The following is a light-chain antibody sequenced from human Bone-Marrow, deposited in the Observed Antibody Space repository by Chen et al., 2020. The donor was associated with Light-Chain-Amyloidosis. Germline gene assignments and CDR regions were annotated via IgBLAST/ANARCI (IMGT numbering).Light chain of an antibody. CDR3: QQRSKWPPT. Sequence: EIVLTQSPATLSVSPGDRATLSCSARQSVSKYLAWYQQKPGQAPRIIIYDASNRATGVPARFSGSGSGTDFTLTISSLEPEDFAVYYCQQRSKWPPTFGQGTKVEIK. V-gene: IGKV3-11*01. J-gene: IGKJ1*01. CDR2: DAS. CDR1: QSVSKY.